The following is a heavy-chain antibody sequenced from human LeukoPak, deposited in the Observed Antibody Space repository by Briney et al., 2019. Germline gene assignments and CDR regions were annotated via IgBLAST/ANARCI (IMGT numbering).Heavy chain of an antibody. J-gene: IGHJ5*02. CDR2: IYTSGST. Sequence: SETLSLTCTVSGGSISSYYWSWIRQPAGKGLEWIGRIYTSGSTNYNPSLKSRVTMSVDTSKNQFSLKLSSVTAADTAVCYCARSGYCSSTSCYANWFDPWGQGTLVTVSS. D-gene: IGHD2-2*01. CDR3: ARSGYCSSTSCYANWFDP. CDR1: GGSISSYY. V-gene: IGHV4-4*07.